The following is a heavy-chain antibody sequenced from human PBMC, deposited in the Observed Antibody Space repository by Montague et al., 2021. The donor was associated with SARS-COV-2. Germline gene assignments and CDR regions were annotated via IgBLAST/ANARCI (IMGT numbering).Heavy chain of an antibody. CDR2: IYYTGST. D-gene: IGHD5-18*01. J-gene: IGHJ3*01. V-gene: IGHV4-39*01. CDR3: ARPGRGYSYGLDAFEV. Sequence: SETLSLTCTVSGGSISNSIYYWGWIRQPPGKGLEWIGSIYYTGSTYYNPSLKSRVTISMNTSNNQFFLKLTSVTAADTAVYYCARPGRGYSYGLDAFEVWGQGTVVTVSS. CDR1: GGSISNSIYY.